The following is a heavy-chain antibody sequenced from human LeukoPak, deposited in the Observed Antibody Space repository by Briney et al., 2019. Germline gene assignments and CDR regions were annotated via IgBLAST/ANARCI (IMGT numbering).Heavy chain of an antibody. CDR2: INHSGST. V-gene: IGHV4-34*01. CDR3: ARGGLLFNWFDP. J-gene: IGHJ5*02. D-gene: IGHD2/OR15-2a*01. CDR1: GGSFSGYY. Sequence: SETLSLTCAVYGGSFSGYYWSWIRQPPGEGLEWIGEINHSGSTNYNPSLKSRVTISVDTSKNQFSLKLSSVTAADTAVYYCARGGLLFNWFDPWGQGTLVTVSS.